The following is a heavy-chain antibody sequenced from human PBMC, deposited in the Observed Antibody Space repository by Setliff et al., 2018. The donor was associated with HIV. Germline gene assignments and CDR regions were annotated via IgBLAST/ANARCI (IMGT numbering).Heavy chain of an antibody. Sequence: PGGSLRLSCAGSGFTFTDYIMHWVRQAPGKGLEWLSYITGSSTTYYAESVKGRFTISRDNAKNTLYLQMNGLRAEDTAVYYCVRGIVGASVFNYWGQGTQVTVS. CDR3: VRGIVGASVFNY. D-gene: IGHD1-26*01. V-gene: IGHV3-48*04. J-gene: IGHJ4*02. CDR2: ITGSSTT. CDR1: GFTFTDYI.